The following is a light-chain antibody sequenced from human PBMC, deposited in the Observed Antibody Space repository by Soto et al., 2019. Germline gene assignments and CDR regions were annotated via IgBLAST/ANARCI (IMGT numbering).Light chain of an antibody. Sequence: EIVLTQSPGTLSLSPGERATLSCRASQSVGSYVDWHQQKLGRAPRLVIHDTSNRATGVPARFSGSGSGTDCTLTISSLEPEDFGVYYCQQRGSWPPTFGQGTRLENK. V-gene: IGKV3-11*01. CDR1: QSVGSY. J-gene: IGKJ5*01. CDR2: DTS. CDR3: QQRGSWPPT.